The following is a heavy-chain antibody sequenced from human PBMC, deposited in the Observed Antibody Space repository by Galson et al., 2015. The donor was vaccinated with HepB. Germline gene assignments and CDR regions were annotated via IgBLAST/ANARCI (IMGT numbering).Heavy chain of an antibody. CDR2: ITSGNYI. CDR1: GFTFTTYD. CDR3: ARESSLGAEGPFDY. V-gene: IGHV3-69-1*01. J-gene: IGHJ4*02. Sequence: SLRLSCAASGFTFTTYDMTWVRQAPGKGLEWVSSITSGNYIYYADSMKGRCTISRDNAKNSLYLQMNSLRAEDTAVYYCARESSLGAEGPFDYWGQGALVTVSS. D-gene: IGHD1-26*01.